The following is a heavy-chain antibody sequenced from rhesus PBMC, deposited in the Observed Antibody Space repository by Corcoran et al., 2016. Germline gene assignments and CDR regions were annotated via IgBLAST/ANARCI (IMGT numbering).Heavy chain of an antibody. D-gene: IGHD3-16*01. CDR2: IFGSLGST. V-gene: IGHV4S7*01. J-gene: IGHJ4*01. CDR1: GGSISGGYG. CDR3: ASLLYYSGSYYYGY. Sequence: QVQLQESGPGLVKPSETLSLTCAVSGGSISGGYGWSWIRQPPGKGREWFGHIFGSLGSTYYTPSLKSRVTISRDTSKNQFSLKLSSVTAADTAVYYCASLLYYSGSYYYGYWGQGVLVTVSS.